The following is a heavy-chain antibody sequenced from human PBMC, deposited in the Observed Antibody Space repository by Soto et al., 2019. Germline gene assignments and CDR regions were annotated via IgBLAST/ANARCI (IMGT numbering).Heavy chain of an antibody. CDR3: ARGRIVVPPAVNWFDP. Sequence: QVQLVQSGAEVKKPGASVKVSCKASGYPFTNYALHWVRQAPGQALEWMGWINAGNGYTRYSQKFPGRLTITRDTYTRTVYMELSSLRSEDTAVYYCARGRIVVPPAVNWFDPWGQGALVTVSS. CDR1: GYPFTNYA. J-gene: IGHJ5*02. D-gene: IGHD2-2*01. CDR2: INAGNGYT. V-gene: IGHV1-3*01.